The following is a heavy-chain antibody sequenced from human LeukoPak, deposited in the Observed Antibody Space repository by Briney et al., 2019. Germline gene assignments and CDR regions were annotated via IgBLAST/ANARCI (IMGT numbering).Heavy chain of an antibody. Sequence: GGSLRLSCAASGFTFSTYAMGWVRQAPGKGLGWVSTISNSGGSTYYADSVKGRFTISRDNSKNTLYLQMNSLRAEDTALYYCAKGTTMIVGDYFDYWGQGTLVTVSS. J-gene: IGHJ4*02. CDR2: ISNSGGST. CDR1: GFTFSTYA. CDR3: AKGTTMIVGDYFDY. D-gene: IGHD3-22*01. V-gene: IGHV3-23*01.